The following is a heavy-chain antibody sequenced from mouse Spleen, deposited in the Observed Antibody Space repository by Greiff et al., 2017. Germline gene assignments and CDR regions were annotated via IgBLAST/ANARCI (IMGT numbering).Heavy chain of an antibody. D-gene: IGHD1-2*01. Sequence: EVQRVESGGGLVKPGGSLKLSCAASGFTFSSYAMSWVRQTPEKRLEWVATISSGGSYTYYPDSVKGRFTISRDNAKNTLYLQMSSLRSEDTAMYYCARQGITTATGAYWGQGTLVTVSA. CDR3: ARQGITTATGAY. CDR1: GFTFSSYA. V-gene: IGHV5-9-3*01. J-gene: IGHJ3*01. CDR2: ISSGGSYT.